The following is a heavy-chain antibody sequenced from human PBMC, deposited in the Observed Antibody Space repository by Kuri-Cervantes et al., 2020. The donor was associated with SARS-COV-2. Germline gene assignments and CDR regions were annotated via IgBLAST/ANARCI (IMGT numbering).Heavy chain of an antibody. Sequence: GESLKISCAASGFTVSSNYMSWVRQAPGKGLEWVSVIYSGGSTYYADSVKGRFTISRDDSKNTLYLQMDSLGDDDTAVYYCARDGDYWGQGNLVTVSS. CDR2: IYSGGST. V-gene: IGHV3-53*01. CDR3: ARDGDY. CDR1: GFTVSSNY. J-gene: IGHJ4*02.